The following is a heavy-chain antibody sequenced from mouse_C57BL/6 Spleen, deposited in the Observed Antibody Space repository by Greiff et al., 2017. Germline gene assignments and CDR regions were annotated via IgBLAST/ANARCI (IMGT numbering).Heavy chain of an antibody. Sequence: VQLQQSGAELVRPGDSVKLSCTASGFNIKDYYMHWVKPRPEQGLEWIGRLDPEDGDTEYAPKFQGKATMTADPSYNTSYLLLSSLTSEDTAVYYCTTGLLRSYYFDYWGQGTTLTVSS. CDR3: TTGLLRSYYFDY. D-gene: IGHD1-1*01. CDR2: LDPEDGDT. V-gene: IGHV14-1*01. CDR1: GFNIKDYY. J-gene: IGHJ2*01.